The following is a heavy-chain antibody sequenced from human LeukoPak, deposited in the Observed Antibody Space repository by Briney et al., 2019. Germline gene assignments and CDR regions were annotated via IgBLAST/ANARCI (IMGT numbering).Heavy chain of an antibody. CDR3: AREILARRFRAFDI. Sequence: ASVKVSCKASGYTFTSYDIHWVRQATGQGLEWMGWMNPNSGDTGYAQKFQGRVTMTRDTSISTAYMELRSLRSEDTAVYYCAREILARRFRAFDIWGQGPMVTVSS. V-gene: IGHV1-8*01. CDR1: GYTFTSYD. J-gene: IGHJ3*02. D-gene: IGHD6-6*01. CDR2: MNPNSGDT.